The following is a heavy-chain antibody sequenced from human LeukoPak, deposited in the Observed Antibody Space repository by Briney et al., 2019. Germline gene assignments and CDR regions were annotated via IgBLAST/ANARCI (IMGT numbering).Heavy chain of an antibody. J-gene: IGHJ4*02. CDR3: ASRKTRSSGYYFDY. CDR1: GYSFTSNW. V-gene: IGHV5-51*01. D-gene: IGHD6-13*01. CDR2: IFPGDSDT. Sequence: GESLKISCKGCGYSFTSNWIGWVRQMPGKGLEWMGIIFPGDSDTRYSPSFQGQVTISADKSISTAYLQWSSLKASDTAIYYCASRKTRSSGYYFDYWGQGSLVTVSS.